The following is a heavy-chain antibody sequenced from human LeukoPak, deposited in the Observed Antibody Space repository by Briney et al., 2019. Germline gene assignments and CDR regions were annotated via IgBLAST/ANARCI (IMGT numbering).Heavy chain of an antibody. D-gene: IGHD1-14*01. Sequence: PGGSLRLSCAASGFTFSSYAMHWVRQAPGKGLEWVAVMSYDGSNKYYADSVKGRFTISRDNSKNTLYLQMNSLRAEDTAVYYCARGTRNGYFDYWGQGTLVTVSS. CDR2: MSYDGSNK. CDR1: GFTFSSYA. J-gene: IGHJ4*02. V-gene: IGHV3-30-3*01. CDR3: ARGTRNGYFDY.